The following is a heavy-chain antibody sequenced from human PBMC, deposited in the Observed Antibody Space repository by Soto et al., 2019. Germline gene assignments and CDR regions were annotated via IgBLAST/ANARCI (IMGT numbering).Heavy chain of an antibody. V-gene: IGHV1-8*01. CDR3: AKVSRKGSAIDFDY. CDR1: GYTFSNYD. CDR2: VNPNNGDT. D-gene: IGHD3-10*01. J-gene: IGHJ4*02. Sequence: HVQLVQSGAELKKPGASVKVSCKASGYTFSNYDMNWVRQATGQGPEWIGWVNPNNGDTGYAQKFQGRVALTTDISTTTAYMELTSLRSEDTAIYYCAKVSRKGSAIDFDYWGQGPLIAVSS.